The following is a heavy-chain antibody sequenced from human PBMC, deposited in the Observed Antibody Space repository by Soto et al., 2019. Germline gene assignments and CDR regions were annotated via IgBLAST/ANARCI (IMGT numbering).Heavy chain of an antibody. Sequence: QVQLQESGPGLVKPSQTLSLTCTVSGGSISSGDYYWSWIRQPPGKGLEWIGYIYYSGSTYYNPSLKSRVTISVDTSKNQLSLKLSSVTAADTAVYYCARVAYYDSSGYYPYYFDYWGQGTLVTVSS. V-gene: IGHV4-30-4*01. J-gene: IGHJ4*02. CDR3: ARVAYYDSSGYYPYYFDY. CDR2: IYYSGST. D-gene: IGHD3-22*01. CDR1: GGSISSGDYY.